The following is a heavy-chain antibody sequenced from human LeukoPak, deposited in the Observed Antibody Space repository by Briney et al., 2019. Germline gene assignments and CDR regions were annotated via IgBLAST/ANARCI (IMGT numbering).Heavy chain of an antibody. CDR3: ARRAGAYSHPYDY. J-gene: IGHJ4*02. Sequence: GGSLRLSCAASGFTFSSYSMNWVRQAPGKGLEWVSYISSSSSTIYYADSVKGRFTISSDNSKNTLYLQMNSLRVEDTAVYYCARRAGAYSHPYDYWGQGTLVTVSS. CDR1: GFTFSSYS. CDR2: ISSSSSTI. V-gene: IGHV3-48*01. D-gene: IGHD4/OR15-4a*01.